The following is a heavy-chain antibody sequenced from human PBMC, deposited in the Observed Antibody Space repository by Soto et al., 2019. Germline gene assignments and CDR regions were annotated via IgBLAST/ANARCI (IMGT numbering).Heavy chain of an antibody. V-gene: IGHV4-4*02. D-gene: IGHD1-1*01. Sequence: QVHLQESGPGLVKPSGTLSLTCAVSGDSITSSNWWSWVRQAPGKGLEWIGEIYHSGATTYNPSLKNRATISVDPSNNPFSLKLTSVTAADTAVSFCARDLGTGTDYWGRGTLVTVAS. J-gene: IGHJ4*02. CDR1: GDSITSSNW. CDR2: IYHSGAT. CDR3: ARDLGTGTDY.